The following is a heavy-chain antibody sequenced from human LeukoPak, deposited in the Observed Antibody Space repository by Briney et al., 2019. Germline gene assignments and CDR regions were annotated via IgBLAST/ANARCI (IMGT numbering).Heavy chain of an antibody. V-gene: IGHV1-18*01. Sequence: ASVKVSCKASGYTFTSKGISGGRQPPGKGLGGMGWIRVYNGDTNYAQKLQGRVTMTTDTSTSTAYMELRSLRSDDTAVYYCATGYCSSTNCRIDYWGQGTLVSVSS. D-gene: IGHD2-2*03. CDR3: ATGYCSSTNCRIDY. CDR1: GYTFTSKG. J-gene: IGHJ4*02. CDR2: IRVYNGDT.